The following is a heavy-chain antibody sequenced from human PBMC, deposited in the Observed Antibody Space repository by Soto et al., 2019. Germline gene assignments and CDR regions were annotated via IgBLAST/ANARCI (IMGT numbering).Heavy chain of an antibody. D-gene: IGHD3-22*01. CDR1: GDSINSYY. CDR2: VYSSGSA. V-gene: IGHV4-59*04. J-gene: IGHJ4*02. Sequence: PSETLSLTCIVSGDSINSYYWNWIRQPPGRGLEWIGYVYSSGSAIYNPSLKSRVTLSVDTSKNQFALNLRSVTAADTAVYYCARHQKVDYYYDSSGYYSYWGQGTLVTVSS. CDR3: ARHQKVDYYYDSSGYYSY.